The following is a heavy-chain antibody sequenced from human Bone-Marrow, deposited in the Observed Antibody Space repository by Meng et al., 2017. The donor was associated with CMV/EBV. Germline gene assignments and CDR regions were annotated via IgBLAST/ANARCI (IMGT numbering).Heavy chain of an antibody. Sequence: SETLSLTCTVSGGSISSYYWSWIRQSPGKGLEWIGYIHNSGSTDYSPSLKSRVTISMDTSKNQLFLNLTSVTSADTAVYYCAKDQTLYRFLGWFDSWGQGTLVTCYS. CDR1: GGSISSYY. CDR2: IHNSGST. D-gene: IGHD3-3*01. CDR3: AKDQTLYRFLGWFDS. V-gene: IGHV4-59*01. J-gene: IGHJ5*01.